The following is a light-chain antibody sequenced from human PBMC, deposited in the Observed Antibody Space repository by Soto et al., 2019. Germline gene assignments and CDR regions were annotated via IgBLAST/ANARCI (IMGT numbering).Light chain of an antibody. V-gene: IGLV1-40*01. Sequence: QAVVTQPPSVSEAPGQRVTISCTGSSSNTGAGYEAHWYQQVPGTAPKLLIYENNNRPSGVPDRFSGSKSGTSASLAITGLQAEDEAEYYCQSYDSSLSGYVFGTGTKVTVL. CDR2: ENN. CDR1: SSNTGAGYE. CDR3: QSYDSSLSGYV. J-gene: IGLJ1*01.